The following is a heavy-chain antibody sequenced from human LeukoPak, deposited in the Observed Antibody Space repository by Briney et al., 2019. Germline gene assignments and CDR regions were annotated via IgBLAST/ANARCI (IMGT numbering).Heavy chain of an antibody. Sequence: PSETLSLTCAVYGGSFSGYYWSWIRQPPGKGLEWIGYIYYSGSIYYNPSLKSRVTMSVDTSKNQFSLKLSSVTAVDTAVYYCARINGSDTGGLAFDIWGQGTMVTVSS. D-gene: IGHD3-16*01. CDR2: IYYSGSI. J-gene: IGHJ3*02. CDR1: GGSFSGYY. CDR3: ARINGSDTGGLAFDI. V-gene: IGHV4-34*10.